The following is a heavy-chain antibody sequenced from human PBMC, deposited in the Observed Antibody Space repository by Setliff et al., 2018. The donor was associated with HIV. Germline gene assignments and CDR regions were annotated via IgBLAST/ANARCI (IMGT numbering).Heavy chain of an antibody. Sequence: ASVKVSCKASGYTFTSYDINWVRQATGQGLEWMGWIYPKGGDTNYEQKFQGRVTLTRDTSISTAYMELSGLTSDDTATYYCARDLAYCSGGSCYRPLIYYFYYMDVWGKGTTVTVSS. V-gene: IGHV1-2*02. CDR1: GYTFTSYD. CDR3: ARDLAYCSGGSCYRPLIYYFYYMDV. D-gene: IGHD2-15*01. J-gene: IGHJ6*03. CDR2: IYPKGGDT.